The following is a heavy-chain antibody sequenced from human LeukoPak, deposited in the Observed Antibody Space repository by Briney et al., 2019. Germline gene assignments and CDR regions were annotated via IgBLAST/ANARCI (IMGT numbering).Heavy chain of an antibody. CDR2: ISGSGGST. V-gene: IGHV3-23*01. J-gene: IGHJ4*02. CDR1: GFTFSSYA. CDR3: AKAGGSSWYYFDY. D-gene: IGHD6-13*01. Sequence: TGGSLRLSCAASGFTFSSYAMSWVRQAPGKGLEWVSAISGSGGSTYYADSVKGRFTISRDNSKNTLYLQMNRLRAEDTAVYYCAKAGGSSWYYFDYWGQGTLVTVSS.